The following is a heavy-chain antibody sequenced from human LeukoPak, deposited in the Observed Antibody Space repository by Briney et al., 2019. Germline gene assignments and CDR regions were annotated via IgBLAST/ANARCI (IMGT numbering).Heavy chain of an antibody. J-gene: IGHJ4*02. D-gene: IGHD4-17*01. V-gene: IGHV4-61*01. CDR1: GGSISSSNYY. CDR3: ARVTSDYGDYAFDY. CDR2: IYYSGST. Sequence: SETLSLTCTVSGGSISSSNYYWSWIRQPPGKGLEWIGYIYYSGSTNYNPSLKSRVTISVDTSKNQFSLKLSSVTAADTAVYYCARVTSDYGDYAFDYWGQGTLVTVSS.